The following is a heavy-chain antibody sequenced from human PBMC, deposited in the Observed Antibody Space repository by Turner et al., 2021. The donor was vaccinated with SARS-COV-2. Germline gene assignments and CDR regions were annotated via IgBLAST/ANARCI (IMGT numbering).Heavy chain of an antibody. D-gene: IGHD5-18*01. CDR3: ATREYSSGHFDY. V-gene: IGHV4-39*01. J-gene: IGHJ4*02. CDR1: DGSISSNIYY. Sequence: QLQLQESGPGLVKPSETLSHTCTVSDGSISSNIYYWSWIRQSPGKGLEWIGSIYYSWDTFYNPSLKSRVTISMDTSKNQFSLRLTSVTAADTAVYYCATREYSSGHFDYWGQGTLVTVSS. CDR2: IYYSWDT.